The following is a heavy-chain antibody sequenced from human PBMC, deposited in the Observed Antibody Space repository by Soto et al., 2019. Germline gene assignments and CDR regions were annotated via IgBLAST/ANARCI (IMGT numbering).Heavy chain of an antibody. D-gene: IGHD2-8*01. CDR2: IYTSGTT. CDR3: ARDQRLYSYRCPLYLYSDS. J-gene: IGHJ5*01. CDR1: GGSMSSNY. V-gene: IGHV4-4*07. Sequence: PSETLSLTCTVSGGSMSSNYWSWIRQSAGKGLEWSGRIYTSGTTNHNPSIKSRVTRSVDTSKNGFSLKLTSVTAADTAVYYCARDQRLYSYRCPLYLYSDSWGHASMVSVSS.